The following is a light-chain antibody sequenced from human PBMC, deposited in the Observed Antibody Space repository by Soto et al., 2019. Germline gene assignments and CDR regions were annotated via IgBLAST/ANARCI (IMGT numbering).Light chain of an antibody. J-gene: IGKJ1*01. CDR2: DTS. V-gene: IGKV1-5*01. CDR1: QSLNRR. CDR3: QQYKSYAT. Sequence: EIQLTQSPSTLSASVGDRVTLTSRASQSLNRRLAWYQQRPGRAPKLLIYDTSTLESGVPSRFSGSGSGTEFTLTINNLQPDDLATYICQQYKSYATFGRGTRVDIK.